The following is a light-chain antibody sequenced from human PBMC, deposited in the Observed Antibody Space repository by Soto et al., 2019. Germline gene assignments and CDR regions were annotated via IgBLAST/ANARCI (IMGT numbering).Light chain of an antibody. CDR2: GAS. CDR1: QSVSSSY. Sequence: EIVLTQSPGTLSLSPGERATLSCRASQSVSSSYLAWYQQKPGQAPRLLIYGASSRATGIPDRFSGSGSGTDLTLTISSLEPEDFAVYYCRQRSNWPLTFGGGTKVEIK. J-gene: IGKJ4*01. CDR3: RQRSNWPLT. V-gene: IGKV3D-20*02.